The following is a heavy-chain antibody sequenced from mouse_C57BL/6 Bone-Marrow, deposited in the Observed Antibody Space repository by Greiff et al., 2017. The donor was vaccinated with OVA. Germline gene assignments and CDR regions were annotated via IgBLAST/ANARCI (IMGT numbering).Heavy chain of an antibody. J-gene: IGHJ3*01. CDR3: TTKGAAQAKAWFAY. Sequence: EVKLMESGAELVRPGASVKLSCTASGFNIKDDYMHWVKQRPEQGLEWIGWIDPENGDTEYASKFQGKATITADTSSNTAYLQLSSLTSEDTAVYYCTTKGAAQAKAWFAYWGQGTLVTVSA. V-gene: IGHV14-4*01. CDR1: GFNIKDDY. D-gene: IGHD3-2*02. CDR2: IDPENGDT.